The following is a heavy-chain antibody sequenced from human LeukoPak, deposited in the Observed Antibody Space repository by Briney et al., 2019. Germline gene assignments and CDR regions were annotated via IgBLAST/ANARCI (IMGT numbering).Heavy chain of an antibody. CDR1: GFPLSSYS. D-gene: IGHD2/OR15-2a*01. J-gene: IGHJ5*01. Sequence: PGGSLRLSCAASGFPLSSYSMNWVRQAPGKGLEWVSFISSSSNYIYYADSVKGRFTISRDNAKNSLYLQMNSLRAEDTALYYCASDQYEGICPDSWGQGTLVTVSS. V-gene: IGHV3-21*01. CDR2: ISSSSNYI. CDR3: ASDQYEGICPDS.